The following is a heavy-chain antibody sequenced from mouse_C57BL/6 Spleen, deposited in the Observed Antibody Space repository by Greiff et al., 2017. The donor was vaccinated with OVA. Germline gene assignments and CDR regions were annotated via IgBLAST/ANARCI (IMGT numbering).Heavy chain of an antibody. D-gene: IGHD1-1*01. CDR1: GYTFTEYT. CDR3: ARHEENFYYYGSSFAY. Sequence: LVESGAELVKPGASVKLSCKASGYTFTEYTIHWVKQRSGQGLEWIGWFYPGSGSIKYNEKFKDKATLTADKSSSTVYMELSRLTSEDSAVYFCARHEENFYYYGSSFAYWGQGTLVTVSA. J-gene: IGHJ3*01. V-gene: IGHV1-62-2*01. CDR2: FYPGSGSI.